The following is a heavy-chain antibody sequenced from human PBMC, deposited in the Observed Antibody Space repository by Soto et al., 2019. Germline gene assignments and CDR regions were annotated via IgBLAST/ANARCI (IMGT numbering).Heavy chain of an antibody. CDR1: GFNFRGFT. Sequence: QVHLVESGGGVVQPGGSLRLSCAASGFNFRGFTMHWVRQAPDKGLEWLSVISYAGDYKNYADSVRGRISISRDNSKNTLFLQMNSLRPDDAAVYFCAREPWGYSGSAKHVDYWGQGSLVIVSS. CDR3: AREPWGYSGSAKHVDY. D-gene: IGHD6-25*01. V-gene: IGHV3-30-3*01. CDR2: ISYAGDYK. J-gene: IGHJ4*02.